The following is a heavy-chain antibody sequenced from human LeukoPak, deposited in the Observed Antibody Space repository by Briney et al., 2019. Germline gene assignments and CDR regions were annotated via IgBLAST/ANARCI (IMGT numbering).Heavy chain of an antibody. CDR1: GGSISSSSYY. V-gene: IGHV4-39*01. CDR3: ARHQYYDSSGFLGY. CDR2: IYYSGST. Sequence: SETLSLTCTVSGGSISSSSYYWGWIRQLPGKGLEWIGSIYYSGSTYYNPSLKSRVTISVDTSKNQFSLKLSSVTAADTAVYYCARHQYYDSSGFLGYWGQGTLVTVSS. J-gene: IGHJ4*02. D-gene: IGHD3-22*01.